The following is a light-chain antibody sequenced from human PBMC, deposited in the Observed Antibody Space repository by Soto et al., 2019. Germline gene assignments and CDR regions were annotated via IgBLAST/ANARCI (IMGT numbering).Light chain of an antibody. J-gene: IGLJ1*01. V-gene: IGLV2-14*03. CDR2: EVS. CDR3: SSYTSSSTRV. Sequence: QSALTQPASVSGSPGHSITISCTGTSSDVGAYDYVSWYQQHPDKAPKLMIYEVSNRPSGVSNRFSGSKSVNTATLTISGLQADDEADYYCSSYTSSSTRVFGTGTKAPVL. CDR1: SSDVGAYDY.